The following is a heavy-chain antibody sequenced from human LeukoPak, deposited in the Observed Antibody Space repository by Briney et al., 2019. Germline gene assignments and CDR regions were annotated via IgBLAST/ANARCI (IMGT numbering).Heavy chain of an antibody. V-gene: IGHV3-23*01. J-gene: IGHJ6*02. Sequence: GGSLRPSCAASGFTFSSYAMSWVRQAPGKGLEWVSAISGSGGSTYYADSVKGRFTISRDNSKNTLYLQMNSLRAEDTAVYYCAKDLLGSSAPRYYYYYGMDVWGQGTTVTVSS. CDR1: GFTFSSYA. D-gene: IGHD6-19*01. CDR3: AKDLLGSSAPRYYYYYGMDV. CDR2: ISGSGGST.